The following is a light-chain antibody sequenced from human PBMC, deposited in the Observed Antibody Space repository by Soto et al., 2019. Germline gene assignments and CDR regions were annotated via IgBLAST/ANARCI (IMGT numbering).Light chain of an antibody. V-gene: IGLV2-8*01. CDR3: SLYAGTNSVV. Sequence: QPALTQPPSASGSPGQSVAISCTGTSSDIGAYKFVSWYQQHPGKAPKLIIYEVSIRPSGVPDRFSGSKSGNTASLTVSGLLAEDEADYYCSLYAGTNSVVFGGGTKVTVL. CDR2: EVS. CDR1: SSDIGAYKF. J-gene: IGLJ2*01.